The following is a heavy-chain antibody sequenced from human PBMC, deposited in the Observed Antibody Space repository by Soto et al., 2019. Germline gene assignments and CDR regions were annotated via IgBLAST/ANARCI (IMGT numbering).Heavy chain of an antibody. J-gene: IGHJ3*02. CDR1: GFSFTRYC. CDR3: ARTGGAHAFEI. CDR2: IYPRDSDT. Sequence: GESLKISGKCSGFSFTRYCIGWVRPLPGKGLECMWIIYPRDSDTRHNPSFQGHVTSSVDKSIDTSYLQWSGLDTSDTAIYYCARTGGAHAFEIGGQGTVVTVSS. V-gene: IGHV5-51*01.